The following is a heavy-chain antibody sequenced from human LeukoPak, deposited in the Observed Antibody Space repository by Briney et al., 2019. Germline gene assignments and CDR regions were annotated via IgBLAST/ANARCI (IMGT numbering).Heavy chain of an antibody. V-gene: IGHV3-23*01. J-gene: IGHJ4*02. CDR3: ATAIYGDYVVG. D-gene: IGHD4-17*01. Sequence: PGGSLRLSCAASGFTFSSYGMSWVRQAPGKGLEWVSAISGSGGSTYYADSVKGRFTISRDNAENSLYLQMNSLRVEDTAVYYCATAIYGDYVVGWGQGTLVTVSS. CDR1: GFTFSSYG. CDR2: ISGSGGST.